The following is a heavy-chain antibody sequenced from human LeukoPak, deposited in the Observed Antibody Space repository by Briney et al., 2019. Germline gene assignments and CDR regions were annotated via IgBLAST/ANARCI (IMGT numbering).Heavy chain of an antibody. CDR1: NYSISSGYY. CDR3: ARSGLYSSYFDY. V-gene: IGHV4-38-2*02. CDR2: IYHSGST. J-gene: IGHJ4*02. D-gene: IGHD6-19*01. Sequence: KPSETLSLTCTVSNYSISSGYYWGWIRQPPGKGLAWIGRIYHSGSTNYNPSLKSRVTTSVDTSKNQFSLKLSSVTAADTAVYYCARSGLYSSYFDYWGQGTLVTVSS.